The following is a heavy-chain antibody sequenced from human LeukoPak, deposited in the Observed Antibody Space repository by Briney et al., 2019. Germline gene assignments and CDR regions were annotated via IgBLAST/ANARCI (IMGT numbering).Heavy chain of an antibody. J-gene: IGHJ5*02. CDR1: GFTFSSYA. D-gene: IGHD3-3*01. Sequence: PGGSLRLSCAASGFTFSSYAMTWVRQAPGKGLEWVSGICGSVGSTYYADSVKGRFTISRDNAKNSLYLQMNSLRAEDTAVYYCARASHKYYDFWSGLGWFDPWGQGTLVTVSS. V-gene: IGHV3-23*01. CDR3: ARASHKYYDFWSGLGWFDP. CDR2: ICGSVGST.